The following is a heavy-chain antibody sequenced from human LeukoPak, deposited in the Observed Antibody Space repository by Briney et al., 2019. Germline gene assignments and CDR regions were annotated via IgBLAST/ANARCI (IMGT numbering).Heavy chain of an antibody. CDR3: ASSGSGNYDMGY. Sequence: SETLSLTCTVSGLSISSYYWSWIRQPPGKGVEWIGYIYYSGSTNYNPSLKSRVTISVDTSKNQFSLKLTSVTAADTAVYYCASSGSGNYDMGYRGQGTLVTVSS. J-gene: IGHJ4*02. CDR1: GLSISSYY. V-gene: IGHV4-59*01. D-gene: IGHD3-10*01. CDR2: IYYSGST.